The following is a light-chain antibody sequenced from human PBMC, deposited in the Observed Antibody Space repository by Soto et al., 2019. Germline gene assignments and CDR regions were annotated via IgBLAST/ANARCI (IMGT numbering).Light chain of an antibody. J-gene: IGKJ4*01. V-gene: IGKV3-20*01. CDR2: AAC. Sequence: EIVLTQSPGTLSLSPGERATLSCRASQSVSSYLAWYQQKPGQAPRLIIYAACSRATGIPDRFSGSGSATDFTLTISRLEPDDSAVYYWQQYGSSPLTFGGGTKVDIK. CDR1: QSVSSY. CDR3: QQYGSSPLT.